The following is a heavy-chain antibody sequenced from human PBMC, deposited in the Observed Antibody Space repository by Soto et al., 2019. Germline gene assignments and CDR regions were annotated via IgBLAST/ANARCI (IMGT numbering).Heavy chain of an antibody. V-gene: IGHV1-46*01. CDR2: IATRDGST. CDR3: TKGFVIRQLPSNFCYGMDV. J-gene: IGHJ6*02. D-gene: IGHD6-6*01. CDR1: GYLFSTYS. Sequence: QEHLVQSGAEVKKPGASVTVSCQASGYLFSTYSVYWVRHAPGQALQWMGVIATRDGSTIYAQQFQNRITMPPLTSARTVCLDLTRLTFDDTPIYFCTKGFVIRQLPSNFCYGMDVWGHGTTVTVS.